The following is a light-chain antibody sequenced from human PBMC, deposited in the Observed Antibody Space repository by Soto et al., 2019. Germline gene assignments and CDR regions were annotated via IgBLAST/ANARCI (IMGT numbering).Light chain of an antibody. CDR3: SSYTSSSTLYV. J-gene: IGLJ1*01. Sequence: QFVLTRPASVSGSHGQSITISCTGTSSDVGGYNYVSWYQQHPGKAPKLMIYDVSNRPSGVSNRFSGSKSGNTASLTISGLQAEDEADYYCSSYTSSSTLYVFGTGTKVTVL. CDR1: SSDVGGYNY. V-gene: IGLV2-14*01. CDR2: DVS.